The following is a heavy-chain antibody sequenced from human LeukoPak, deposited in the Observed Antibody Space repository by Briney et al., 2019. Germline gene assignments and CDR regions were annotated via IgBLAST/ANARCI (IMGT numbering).Heavy chain of an antibody. CDR1: GGSIRSSSYY. J-gene: IGHJ3*02. D-gene: IGHD3-10*01. Sequence: SETLSLTCTVSGGSIRSSSYYWGWIRQPPGKGLEWIGSMYYSGSTHYNPSLKSRVTISVDTSKNQFSLKLSSVTAADTAVYYCASTEDYYGSGSFAFDIWGQGTMVTVSS. CDR3: ASTEDYYGSGSFAFDI. V-gene: IGHV4-39*07. CDR2: MYYSGST.